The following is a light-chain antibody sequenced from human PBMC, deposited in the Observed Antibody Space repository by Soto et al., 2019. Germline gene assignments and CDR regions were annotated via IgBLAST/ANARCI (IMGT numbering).Light chain of an antibody. V-gene: IGKV3-20*01. CDR1: QSVSSNY. CDR2: GAS. J-gene: IGKJ5*01. CDR3: QHYGSSLSIT. Sequence: ESVLTQSPGSLSLSPGERATLSCRASQSVSSNYLAWYQHKPGQAPRLLIYGASSRATGIPDRFSGSGSGTDFTLTIRRLDPEDFAVYYCQHYGSSLSITFGQGTRLEIK.